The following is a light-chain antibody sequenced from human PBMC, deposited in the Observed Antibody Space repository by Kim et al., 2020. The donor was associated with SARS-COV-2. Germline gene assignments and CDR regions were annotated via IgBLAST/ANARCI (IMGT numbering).Light chain of an antibody. CDR2: DAS. CDR3: QQYGSSPLT. V-gene: IGKV3-20*01. J-gene: IGKJ4*01. Sequence: EIVLTQSPGTLSLSPGERATLSCRASQSVSNNYVTWSQQRPGQTPRLLIFDASSRATGIPDRFTVSGSGTDFTLTISRLEPEDFAVYYCQQYGSSPLTFGGGTKVDIK. CDR1: QSVSNNY.